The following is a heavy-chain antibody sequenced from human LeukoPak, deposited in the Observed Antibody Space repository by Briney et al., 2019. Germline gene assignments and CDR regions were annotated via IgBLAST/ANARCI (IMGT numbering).Heavy chain of an antibody. D-gene: IGHD3-16*02. CDR1: GFIFSRYW. Sequence: GGSLRLSCAASGFIFSRYWMTWVRQAPGKGLEWVANIKPDGSEKKYVDSVKGRFTISRDNAKNSLYLQMSSLRAEDTAVYYCARDYDYVWGSYRLDYWGQGTLVTVSS. CDR2: IKPDGSEK. V-gene: IGHV3-7*01. J-gene: IGHJ4*02. CDR3: ARDYDYVWGSYRLDY.